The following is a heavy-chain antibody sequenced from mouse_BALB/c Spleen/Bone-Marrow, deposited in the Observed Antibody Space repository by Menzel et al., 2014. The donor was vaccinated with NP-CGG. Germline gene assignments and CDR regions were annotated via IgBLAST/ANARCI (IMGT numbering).Heavy chain of an antibody. J-gene: IGHJ4*01. CDR3: TIEYGITTKDYYALDY. Sequence: VKLMESGAELVKPGDSVKLSCKASGYTFTTYWMHWVRLRPGQGFDWIGEINPSSGGTYYNEKFRRKATLTVDKSSSTAYMQLSSLTSEDSAAYYCTIEYGITTKDYYALDYWGQGTSVTVSS. D-gene: IGHD2-4*01. CDR1: GYTFTTYW. CDR2: INPSSGGT. V-gene: IGHV1S16*01.